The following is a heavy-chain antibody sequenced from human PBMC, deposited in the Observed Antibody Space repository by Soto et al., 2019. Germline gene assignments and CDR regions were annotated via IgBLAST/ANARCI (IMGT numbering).Heavy chain of an antibody. D-gene: IGHD6-19*01. CDR1: GVSISSKNFY. CDR2: LYSGST. Sequence: SETLSLTCTVSGVSISSKNFYWGWIRQSPGKGLEWIGTLYSGSTFSSLSLKNRVTISVDTSKNQVSLKLRSVAAADTAIYYCATTRGIAVGGSFDYWGQGIQVTVSS. V-gene: IGHV4-39*01. CDR3: ATTRGIAVGGSFDY. J-gene: IGHJ4*02.